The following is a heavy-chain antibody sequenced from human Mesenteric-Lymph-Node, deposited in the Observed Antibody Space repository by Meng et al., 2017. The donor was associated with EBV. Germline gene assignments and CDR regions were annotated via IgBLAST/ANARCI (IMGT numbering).Heavy chain of an antibody. J-gene: IGHJ5*02. CDR3: ARQYSYDSNCWFDP. CDR1: CVSESNDGYY. D-gene: IGHD3-22*01. V-gene: IGHV4-61*08. CDR2: IHFDGAT. Sequence: VQLQESGSGLVKRSETLSLTCTVSCVSESNDGYYWSWSRQSPVKGLEWIGYIHFDGATKYKSSLSSRVTMSVDRSKNQFSLKMTSVTAADTAVYYCARQYSYDSNCWFDPWGQGTLVTVSS.